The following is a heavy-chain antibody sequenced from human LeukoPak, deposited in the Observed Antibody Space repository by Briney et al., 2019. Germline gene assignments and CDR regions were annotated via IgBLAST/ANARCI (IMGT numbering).Heavy chain of an antibody. J-gene: IGHJ3*02. CDR1: GGSFSGYY. D-gene: IGHD5-24*01. V-gene: IGHV4-34*01. Sequence: PSETLSLTCAVYGGSFSGYYWSWIRQPPGKGLEWIGEINHSGSTNYNPSLKSRVNISVDTSKNQFSLKLSSVTAADTAVHYCARRRDGYNHVAFDIWGQGTMVTVSS. CDR2: INHSGST. CDR3: ARRRDGYNHVAFDI.